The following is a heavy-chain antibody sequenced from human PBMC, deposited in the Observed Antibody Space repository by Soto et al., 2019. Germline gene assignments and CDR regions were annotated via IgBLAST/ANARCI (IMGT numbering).Heavy chain of an antibody. CDR2: IKQDGSEK. J-gene: IGHJ4*02. CDR1: GFPFSSYW. CDR3: ARHYGVYCSTTSCPFDY. Sequence: EVRLVESGGGLVQPGGSLRLSCAASGFPFSSYWMSWVRQAPGKGLEWVANIKQDGSEKYYGDSVKGRFTISRDNAKNSLYLQVNNLRAEDTAVYYCARHYGVYCSTTSCPFDYWGQGTLVTVSS. V-gene: IGHV3-7*01. D-gene: IGHD2-2*01.